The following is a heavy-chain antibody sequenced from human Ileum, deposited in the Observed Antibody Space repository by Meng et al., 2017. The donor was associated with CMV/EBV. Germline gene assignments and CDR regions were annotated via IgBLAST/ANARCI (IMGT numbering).Heavy chain of an antibody. D-gene: IGHD1-1*01. CDR2: INNDGSLT. V-gene: IGHV3-74*01. Sequence: VAAGFTLRSDWRQWVRQTPGKGLVWVSRINNDGSLTTYADSVKGRFTISRDNAKNTLYLQMNSLRAEDTAVYYCVRDADGAGGTIDYWGQGALVTVSS. CDR1: GFTLRSDW. CDR3: VRDADGAGGTIDY. J-gene: IGHJ4*02.